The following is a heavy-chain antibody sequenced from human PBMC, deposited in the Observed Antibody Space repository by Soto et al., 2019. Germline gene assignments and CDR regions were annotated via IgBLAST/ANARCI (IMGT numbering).Heavy chain of an antibody. J-gene: IGHJ4*02. CDR2: TKQDGSEK. D-gene: IGHD2-2*01. CDR1: GFTFSSYW. Sequence: GGSLRLSCAASGFTFSSYWMSWVRQAPGKGLEWVANTKQDGSEKYYVDSVKGRFTISRDNAKNSLYLQMNSLRAEDTAVYYCASSVVVPAATDYFDYWGQGTLVTVSS. V-gene: IGHV3-7*01. CDR3: ASSVVVPAATDYFDY.